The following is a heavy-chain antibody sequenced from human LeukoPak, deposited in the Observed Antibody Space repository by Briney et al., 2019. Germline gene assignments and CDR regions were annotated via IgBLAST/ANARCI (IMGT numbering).Heavy chain of an antibody. V-gene: IGHV3-53*01. CDR2: IYIGGST. D-gene: IGHD5-24*01. Sequence: GGSLRLSCAASGFTVSSNYMYWARQAPGKGLEWVSSIYIGGSTYYADSVKGRFTISRDNSKNMVSLQMNSLRAEDTAMYYCARGGRNGYNYFDYWGQGTLVTVSS. J-gene: IGHJ4*02. CDR1: GFTVSSNY. CDR3: ARGGRNGYNYFDY.